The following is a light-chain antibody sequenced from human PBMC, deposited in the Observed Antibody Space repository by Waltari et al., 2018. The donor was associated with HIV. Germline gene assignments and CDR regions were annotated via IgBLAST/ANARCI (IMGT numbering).Light chain of an antibody. V-gene: IGKV3-15*01. Sequence: MTQSPATLSASLGVRVNLSCWAGQTVNTNFAWYQQRPGQSPRLLIFDSSTRATGVPDRFSGSGSGTEFTLTINSLQTDDVGVYYCQQYDDWPWTFGQGTKVEV. CDR3: QQYDDWPWT. CDR2: DSS. CDR1: QTVNTN. J-gene: IGKJ1*01.